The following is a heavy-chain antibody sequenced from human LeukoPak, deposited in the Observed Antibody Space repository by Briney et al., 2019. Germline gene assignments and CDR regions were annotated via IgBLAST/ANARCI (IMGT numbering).Heavy chain of an antibody. V-gene: IGHV3-15*07. J-gene: IGHJ4*02. CDR2: IKSKIDGETT. D-gene: IGHD2/OR15-2a*01. Sequence: GGSLRLSCAASGFTFTDAWMNWVRQAPGKGLEWVGRIKSKIDGETTDYAALVKGRFTMSRGDSKNTLYLQMNSLRTEDTAVYYCTTLTNSLDYWGQGTLVTVST. CDR1: GFTFTDAW. CDR3: TTLTNSLDY.